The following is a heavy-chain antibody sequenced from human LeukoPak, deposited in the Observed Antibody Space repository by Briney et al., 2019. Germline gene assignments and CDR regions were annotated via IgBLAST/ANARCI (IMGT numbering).Heavy chain of an antibody. Sequence: GGSLRLSCAASGFSFSAYWMHWVRQAPGEGLMWVSRINSDGSITNFADTAKGRFTISRDNAKNTLFLQMDSLRAEDTAVYYCARAGSYSSSWYDYWGQGTLVTVSS. D-gene: IGHD6-13*01. J-gene: IGHJ4*02. CDR2: INSDGSIT. V-gene: IGHV3-74*01. CDR1: GFSFSAYW. CDR3: ARAGSYSSSWYDY.